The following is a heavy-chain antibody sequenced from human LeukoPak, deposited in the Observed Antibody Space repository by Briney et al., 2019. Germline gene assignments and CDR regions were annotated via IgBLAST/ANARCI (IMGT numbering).Heavy chain of an antibody. V-gene: IGHV1-2*02. J-gene: IGHJ3*02. CDR1: GYTFTGYY. Sequence: ASVKVSCKASGYTFTGYYMHWVRQAPGQGLEWMGWINPNSGGTNCAQKFQGRVTMTRDTSISTAYMELSRLRSDDTAVYYCARGPIYYYDSRGAFDIWGQGTMVTVSS. CDR3: ARGPIYYYDSRGAFDI. D-gene: IGHD3-22*01. CDR2: INPNSGGT.